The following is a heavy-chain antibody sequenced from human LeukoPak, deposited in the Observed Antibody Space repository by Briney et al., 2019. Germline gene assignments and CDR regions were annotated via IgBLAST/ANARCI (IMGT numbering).Heavy chain of an antibody. Sequence: SGGSLRLSCAASGFTFSSYSMNWVRQAPGKGLEWVSSISSSSSYIYYADSVKGRFTISRDNAKNSLYLQMNSLRPEDTAVYYCARDRGIVGATIWFDPWGQGTLVTVSS. CDR1: GFTFSSYS. D-gene: IGHD1-26*01. J-gene: IGHJ5*02. CDR3: ARDRGIVGATIWFDP. V-gene: IGHV3-21*01. CDR2: ISSSSSYI.